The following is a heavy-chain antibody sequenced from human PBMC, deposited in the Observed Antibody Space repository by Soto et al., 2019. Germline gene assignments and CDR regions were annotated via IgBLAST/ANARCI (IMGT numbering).Heavy chain of an antibody. Sequence: QVQLVESGGGVVQPGTSLRLSCAASGFTFSNFGMHWVRQAPGKGLEWVAVIWYDGSNKYYADSVKGRFTISRDNSKNTLYLQMNSLRAEDTAVYYCARDGLGNDYWGQGTLVTVSS. D-gene: IGHD3-16*01. J-gene: IGHJ4*02. CDR3: ARDGLGNDY. CDR2: IWYDGSNK. CDR1: GFTFSNFG. V-gene: IGHV3-33*01.